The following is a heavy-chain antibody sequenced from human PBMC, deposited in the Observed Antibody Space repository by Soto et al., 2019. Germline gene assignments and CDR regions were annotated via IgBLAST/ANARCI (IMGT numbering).Heavy chain of an antibody. CDR3: AKRTVGWYFDL. CDR1: GFTFSSYA. Sequence: EVQLLESGGGLVQPGGSLRLSCAASGFTFSSYAMNWVRQAPGKGLEWVSVISGSGGSTYYADAVKGRFTISRDNSKNTLYLQMNSLSAEDTAVYYCAKRTVGWYFDLWGRVTLVTVAS. CDR2: ISGSGGST. D-gene: IGHD4-17*01. J-gene: IGHJ2*01. V-gene: IGHV3-23*01.